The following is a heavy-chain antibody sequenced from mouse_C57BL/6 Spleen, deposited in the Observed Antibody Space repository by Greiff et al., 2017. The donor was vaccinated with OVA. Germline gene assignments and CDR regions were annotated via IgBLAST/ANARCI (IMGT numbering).Heavy chain of an antibody. V-gene: IGHV1-19*01. D-gene: IGHD1-2*01. CDR3: ARQGTTASSRGYFDY. Sequence: VQLQQSGPVLVKPGASVKMSCKASGYTFTDYYMNWVKQSHGKSLEWIGVINPYNGGTSYNQKFKGKATLTVDKSSSTAYMELNSLTSEDSAVYDCARQGTTASSRGYFDYWGQGTTLTVSS. J-gene: IGHJ2*01. CDR2: INPYNGGT. CDR1: GYTFTDYY.